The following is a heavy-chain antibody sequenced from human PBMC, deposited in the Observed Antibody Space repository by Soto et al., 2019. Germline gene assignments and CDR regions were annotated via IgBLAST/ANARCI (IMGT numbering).Heavy chain of an antibody. CDR3: ARVERGTATTVVDAFDI. J-gene: IGHJ3*02. Sequence: QVQLQQWGAGLLKPSETLSLTCAVYGGSFSGYYWSWIRQPPGKGLEWIGEISHSGRTNYNPSLRSRVTISIDMSRSHFSLKLISVTAADTALYYCARVERGTATTVVDAFDIWGQGTMVTVSA. CDR2: ISHSGRT. D-gene: IGHD1-1*01. V-gene: IGHV4-34*01. CDR1: GGSFSGYY.